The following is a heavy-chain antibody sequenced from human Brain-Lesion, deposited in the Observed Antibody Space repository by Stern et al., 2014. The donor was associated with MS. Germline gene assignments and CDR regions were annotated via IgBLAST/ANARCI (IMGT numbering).Heavy chain of an antibody. V-gene: IGHV4-61*02. CDR1: GGSISSGGYY. J-gene: IGHJ6*02. CDR3: ARGRVVPGFQYYATDV. CDR2: IFNSGRT. Sequence: VQLEESGPGLVKPSPTLSLSCTVSGGSISSGGYYWSWIRQLAGKGLEGIGRIFNSGRTSYNPSLQSRATISIHTTQNQSPLRLNSMTAADTAVYYCARGRVVPGFQYYATDVWGQGTTVIVSS. D-gene: IGHD2-2*01.